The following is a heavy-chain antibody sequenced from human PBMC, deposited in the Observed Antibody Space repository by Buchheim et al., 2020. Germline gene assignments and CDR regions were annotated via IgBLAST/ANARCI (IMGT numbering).Heavy chain of an antibody. CDR2: ISYDGSNK. V-gene: IGHV3-30*18. CDR1: GFTFSSYG. Sequence: QVQLVESGGGVVQPGRSLRLSCAASGFTFSSYGMHWVRQAPGKGLEWVAVISYDGSNKYYADSVKGRFTISRDNSKNTLYLQMNSLRAEDTAVYYCAKDHSSSWYSRGFDYWGQGTL. D-gene: IGHD6-13*01. J-gene: IGHJ4*02. CDR3: AKDHSSSWYSRGFDY.